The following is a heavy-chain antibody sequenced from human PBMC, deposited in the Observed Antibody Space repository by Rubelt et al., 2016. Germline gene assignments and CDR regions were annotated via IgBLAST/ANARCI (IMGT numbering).Heavy chain of an antibody. Sequence: QVQLQESGPGLVKPSETLSLTCTVSGGSISSYYWSWIRQPPGKGLEWIGEINHSGSTNYNPSLKSRVTISVDTSKNQFSLKLSSVTAADTAGYYWARGTGTTLVGVPTDPYHFDYWGQGTVVTVSS. V-gene: IGHV4-59*12. J-gene: IGHJ4*02. CDR3: ARGTGTTLVGVPTDPYHFDY. D-gene: IGHD3-3*01. CDR2: INHSGST. CDR1: GGSISSYY.